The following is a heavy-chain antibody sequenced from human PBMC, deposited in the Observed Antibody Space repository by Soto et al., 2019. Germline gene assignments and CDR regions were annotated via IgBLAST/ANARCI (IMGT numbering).Heavy chain of an antibody. CDR2: IIPIFGTA. CDR3: ARDFITGTSAYYYYYGMDV. V-gene: IGHV1-69*01. CDR1: GGTFISYA. Sequence: QVQLVQSGAEVKKPGSSVKVSCKASGGTFISYAISWVRQAPGQGLEWMGGIIPIFGTANYAQKFQGRVTITADESTSTAYMELSSLRSEDTAVYYCARDFITGTSAYYYYYGMDVWGQGTTVTVSS. D-gene: IGHD1-20*01. J-gene: IGHJ6*02.